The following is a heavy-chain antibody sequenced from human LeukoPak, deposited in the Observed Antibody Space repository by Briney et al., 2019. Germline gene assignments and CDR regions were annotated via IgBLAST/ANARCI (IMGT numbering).Heavy chain of an antibody. CDR1: GFTFSAYG. Sequence: GGSLRLSCAASGFTFSAYGMHWGRQAPGKGLEWVTFIRYDGNNKYYADSVKGRFTISRDNAKNSLYLQMNSLRAEDTAVYYCAREGSETGYASSTDYYYMDVWGKGTTVTVSS. J-gene: IGHJ6*03. V-gene: IGHV3-30*02. D-gene: IGHD3-9*01. CDR2: IRYDGNNK. CDR3: AREGSETGYASSTDYYYMDV.